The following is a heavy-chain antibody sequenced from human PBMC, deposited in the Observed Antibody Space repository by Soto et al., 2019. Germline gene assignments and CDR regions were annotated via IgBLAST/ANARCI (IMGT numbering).Heavy chain of an antibody. Sequence: QVQLQESGPGLVKPSQTLSLTCTVSGGSISSGGYYWSWIRQRPGKGLAWIGYIYYSGSTYYKPSLKSRGTISLETCKTRSSLTVSSVPAADTAVYFCARVFCGGNWYPSYWGQGTRVTVSS. CDR2: IYYSGST. CDR3: ARVFCGGNWYPSY. J-gene: IGHJ4*02. D-gene: IGHD2-21*02. V-gene: IGHV4-31*03. CDR1: GGSISSGGYY.